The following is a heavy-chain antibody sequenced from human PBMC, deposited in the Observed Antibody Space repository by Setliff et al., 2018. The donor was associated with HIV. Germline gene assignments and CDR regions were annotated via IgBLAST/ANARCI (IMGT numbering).Heavy chain of an antibody. CDR3: ARDIQAAGTGWFDP. CDR1: GYSISSGDY. CDR2: IYHSGST. V-gene: IGHV4-38-2*02. D-gene: IGHD6-13*01. J-gene: IGHJ5*02. Sequence: PSETLSLTCAVSGYSISSGDYWGWIRQPPGKGLEWIGSIYHSGSTYYNPSLKSRVTISLDTSKNQFSLKLSSVTAADTAVYYCARDIQAAGTGWFDPWGQGTLVTVSS.